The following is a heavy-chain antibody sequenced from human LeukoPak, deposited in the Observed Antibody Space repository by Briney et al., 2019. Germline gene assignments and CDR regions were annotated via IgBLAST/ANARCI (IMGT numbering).Heavy chain of an antibody. CDR3: ARGQRYFDWSRHYYYMDV. Sequence: ASVKVSCKASGYTFTGYYMHWVRQAPGQGLEWMGWINPNSGGTNYAQKFQGRVTMTRDTSISTAYMELSRLRSDDTAVYYCARGQRYFDWSRHYYYMDVWGKGTTVTISS. CDR2: INPNSGGT. V-gene: IGHV1-2*02. CDR1: GYTFTGYY. J-gene: IGHJ6*03. D-gene: IGHD3-9*01.